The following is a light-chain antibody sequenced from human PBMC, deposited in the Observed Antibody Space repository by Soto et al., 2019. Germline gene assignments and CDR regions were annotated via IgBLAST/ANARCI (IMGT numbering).Light chain of an antibody. Sequence: DIQMTQSPSSLSASVGDRVTITCRASQRISSYLNWYQQKPGKAPKLLIYAASSLQSGVPSRFSGSGSGTDFTLTISSLQPEDFATYYCQQSYSTLTFGPGTKVDI. CDR3: QQSYSTLT. J-gene: IGKJ3*01. CDR2: AAS. V-gene: IGKV1-39*01. CDR1: QRISSY.